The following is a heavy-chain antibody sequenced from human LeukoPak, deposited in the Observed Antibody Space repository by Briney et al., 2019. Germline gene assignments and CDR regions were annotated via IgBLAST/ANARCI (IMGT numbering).Heavy chain of an antibody. CDR3: ASIAVAGTRN. V-gene: IGHV3-21*01. Sequence: GGSLRLSCAASGFTFSSYSMNWVRQAPGKGLEWVSSTSSSSYIYYADSVKGRFTISRDNAKNSLYLQMNSLRAEDTAVYYCASIAVAGTRNWGQGTLVTVSS. J-gene: IGHJ4*02. D-gene: IGHD6-19*01. CDR2: TSSSSYI. CDR1: GFTFSSYS.